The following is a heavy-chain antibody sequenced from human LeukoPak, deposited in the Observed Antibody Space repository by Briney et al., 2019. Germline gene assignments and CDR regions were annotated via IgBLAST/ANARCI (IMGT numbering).Heavy chain of an antibody. D-gene: IGHD6-13*01. Sequence: SETLSLTCTVSGGSISSYYWSWIRQPPGKGLEWIGYIYYSGSTNYNPSLKSRVTISVDTSKNQFSLKLSSVTAADTAVYYCARESGHSSSWYDYWGQGTLGTVSS. CDR2: IYYSGST. V-gene: IGHV4-59*01. CDR1: GGSISSYY. CDR3: ARESGHSSSWYDY. J-gene: IGHJ4*02.